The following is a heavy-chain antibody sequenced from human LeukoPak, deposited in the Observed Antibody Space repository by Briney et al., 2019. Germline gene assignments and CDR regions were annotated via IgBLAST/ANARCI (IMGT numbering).Heavy chain of an antibody. CDR3: ARDSIVVVTVRAPPQYYMDV. J-gene: IGHJ6*03. D-gene: IGHD2-21*02. CDR2: ISSSGSTI. CDR1: GFNFSDYY. V-gene: IGHV3-11*01. Sequence: GGSPRLSCAASGFNFSDYYMSWIRQAPGKGLEWVSYISSSGSTIYYADSVKGRFTISRDNAKNSLYLQMNSLRAEDTAVYYCARDSIVVVTVRAPPQYYMDVWGKGTTVTISS.